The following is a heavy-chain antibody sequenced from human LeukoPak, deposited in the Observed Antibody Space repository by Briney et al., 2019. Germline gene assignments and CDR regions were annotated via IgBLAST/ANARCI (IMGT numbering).Heavy chain of an antibody. CDR1: GGSISSGGYY. D-gene: IGHD3-9*01. CDR3: ARDRYDILTGTSLGSDP. Sequence: PSQTLSLTCTVSGGSISSGGYYWSWIRQHPGKGLEWIGYIYYSGSTYYNPSLKSRVTISVDTSKNQFSLKLSSVTAADTAVYYCARDRYDILTGTSLGSDPWGQGTLVTVSS. CDR2: IYYSGST. J-gene: IGHJ5*02. V-gene: IGHV4-31*03.